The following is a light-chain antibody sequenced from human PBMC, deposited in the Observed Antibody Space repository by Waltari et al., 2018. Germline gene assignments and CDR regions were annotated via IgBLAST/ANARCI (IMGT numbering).Light chain of an antibody. V-gene: IGKV3-20*01. J-gene: IGKJ1*01. CDR3: QQYGSSLWT. CDR2: GAS. CDR1: QSITNTY. Sequence: EIVLPQSPGTLSLSPGEGATLSCRASQSITNTYLAWYQQKPGQAPRLLIYGASTRATGIPDRFSGSGSGTDFTLTISRLEPEDFAVFYCQQYGSSLWTFGQGTKVEIK.